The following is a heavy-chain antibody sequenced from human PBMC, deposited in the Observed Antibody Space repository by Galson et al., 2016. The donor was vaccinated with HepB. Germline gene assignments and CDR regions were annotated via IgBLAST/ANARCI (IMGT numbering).Heavy chain of an antibody. J-gene: IGHJ6*04. CDR1: GDSVSSNSVT. CDR2: TYHRSRWGWDQ. V-gene: IGHV6-1*01. D-gene: IGHD4-17*01. Sequence: CAISGDSVSSNSVTWNWIRQSPSRGLEWLGRTYHRSRWGWDQDYAISVKSRISINPDTSGNQFSLQLRSVTPEDTAVYYCARATDYGDYANGMDVWDKGTMVTVSS. CDR3: ARATDYGDYANGMDV.